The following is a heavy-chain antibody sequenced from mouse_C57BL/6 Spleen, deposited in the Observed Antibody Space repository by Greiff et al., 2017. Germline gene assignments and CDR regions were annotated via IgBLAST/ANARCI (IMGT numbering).Heavy chain of an antibody. D-gene: IGHD1-1*01. Sequence: QVQLQQPGAELVKPGASVKMSCKASGYTFTSYWITWVKQRPGQGLEWIGDIYPGSGSTNYNEKFKSKATLTVDTSSSTAYMQLSSLTSEDSAVYYCAGTTVVATGFDYWGQGTTLTVSS. CDR2: IYPGSGST. CDR3: AGTTVVATGFDY. CDR1: GYTFTSYW. J-gene: IGHJ2*01. V-gene: IGHV1-55*01.